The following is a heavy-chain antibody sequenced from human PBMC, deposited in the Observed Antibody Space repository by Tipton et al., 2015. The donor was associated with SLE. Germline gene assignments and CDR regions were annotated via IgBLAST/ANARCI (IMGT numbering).Heavy chain of an antibody. Sequence: SLRLSCVASGFTLSNYWMSWVRQAPGKEQEYLGTTKEDGSKAYYLHRFIISSDNAKNTLFLQINSVIVDDTAVYYCARDFYRFRGDPDTFDLWGQGIMVTVSS. D-gene: IGHD3-10*01. CDR1: GFTLSNYW. J-gene: IGHJ3*01. CDR3: ARDFYRFRGDPDTFDL. CDR2: TKEDGSKA. V-gene: IGHV3-7*01.